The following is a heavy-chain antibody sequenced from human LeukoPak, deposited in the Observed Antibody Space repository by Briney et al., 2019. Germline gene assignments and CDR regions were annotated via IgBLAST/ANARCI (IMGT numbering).Heavy chain of an antibody. Sequence: SVKVSCKASGGTFSSYAISWVRQAPGQGLEWMGRIIPILGIANYAQKFQGRVTITADKSTSTAYMELSSLRSEDTAVYYCARDDDYNPLVHWGQGTLVTVSS. CDR3: ARDDDYNPLVH. D-gene: IGHD4/OR15-4a*01. CDR1: GGTFSSYA. J-gene: IGHJ4*02. CDR2: IIPILGIA. V-gene: IGHV1-69*04.